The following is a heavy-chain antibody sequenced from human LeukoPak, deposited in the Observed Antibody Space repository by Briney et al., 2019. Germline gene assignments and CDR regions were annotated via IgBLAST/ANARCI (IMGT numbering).Heavy chain of an antibody. Sequence: ASVKVSCKASGYTFTSYIISWVRQAPGQGREWMGWINAYNGNTDYAQRVQGRVTMTTDTSTSTAYMEVRSLRSDDTAVYYCARDRHIAAAVYYYYMDVWGKGTPVTVSS. V-gene: IGHV1-18*01. CDR3: ARDRHIAAAVYYYYMDV. D-gene: IGHD6-13*01. J-gene: IGHJ6*03. CDR2: INAYNGNT. CDR1: GYTFTSYI.